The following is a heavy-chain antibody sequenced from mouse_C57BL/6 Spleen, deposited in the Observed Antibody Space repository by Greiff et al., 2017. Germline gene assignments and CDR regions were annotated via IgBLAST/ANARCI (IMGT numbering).Heavy chain of an antibody. CDR3: ARDRVYDYGYAMDY. J-gene: IGHJ4*01. Sequence: EVHLVESGGGLVKPGGSLKLSCAASGFTFSSYAMSWVRQTPEKRLEWVATISDGGSYTYYPDNVKGRFTISRDNAKNNLYLQMSHLKSEDTAMYYCARDRVYDYGYAMDYWGQGTSVTVSS. V-gene: IGHV5-4*01. CDR2: ISDGGSYT. CDR1: GFTFSSYA. D-gene: IGHD2-4*01.